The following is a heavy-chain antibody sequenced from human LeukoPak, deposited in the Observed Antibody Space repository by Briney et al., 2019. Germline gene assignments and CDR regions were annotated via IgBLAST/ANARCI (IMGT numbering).Heavy chain of an antibody. CDR3: ARGLYYGMDV. CDR1: GFTFSTYW. CDR2: INNVGGST. J-gene: IGHJ6*02. Sequence: GGSLRLSCAASGFTFSTYWMHWVRQVPGKGLVWVSRINNVGGSTTYADSVKGRFTISRDNAKNTLYLQMNSLRVEDTAVYYCARGLYYGMDVWGQGTTVIVSS. V-gene: IGHV3-74*01.